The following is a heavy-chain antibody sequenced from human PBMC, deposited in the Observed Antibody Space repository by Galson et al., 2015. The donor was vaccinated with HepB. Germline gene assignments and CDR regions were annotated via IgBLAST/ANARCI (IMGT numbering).Heavy chain of an antibody. J-gene: IGHJ4*02. V-gene: IGHV1-2*02. CDR2: IIPNSGDT. D-gene: IGHD2-2*02. Sequence: SVKVSCKASGYTFTGHYIHWARQAPGQGLEWMGWIIPNSGDTNYAQKFQGRVTMTRDTSISTVYMELSRLRSDDTAVYYCARESCDSNSCYTGDWGQGTLVTVSS. CDR3: ARESCDSNSCYTGD. CDR1: GYTFTGHY.